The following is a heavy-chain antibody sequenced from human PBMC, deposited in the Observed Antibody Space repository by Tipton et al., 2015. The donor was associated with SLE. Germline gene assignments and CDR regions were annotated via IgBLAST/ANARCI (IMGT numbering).Heavy chain of an antibody. Sequence: SLRLSCAASGFSFSSYAMSWVRQAPGKGLEWVSAISGSGGSTYYAESVKGRFTISRDNSKNTLYLQMNSLRAEDTAVYYCARGYCSGGSCLGGYWGQGTLVTVSS. CDR3: ARGYCSGGSCLGGY. CDR1: GFSFSSYA. CDR2: ISGSGGST. V-gene: IGHV3-23*01. J-gene: IGHJ4*02. D-gene: IGHD2-15*01.